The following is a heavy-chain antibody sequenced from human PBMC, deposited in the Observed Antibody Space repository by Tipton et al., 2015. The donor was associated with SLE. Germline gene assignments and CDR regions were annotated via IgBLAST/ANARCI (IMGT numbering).Heavy chain of an antibody. Sequence: GSLRLSCAASKFTFDDYAMHWVRQAPGKGLEWVSLISGDGGSAYYAGSVKGRFTISRDNSKNSLYLQMNSLRTEDTALYYCAKDIASSGYCLDYWGQGTLVTVSS. V-gene: IGHV3-43*02. CDR1: KFTFDDYA. D-gene: IGHD3-22*01. J-gene: IGHJ4*02. CDR2: ISGDGGSA. CDR3: AKDIASSGYCLDY.